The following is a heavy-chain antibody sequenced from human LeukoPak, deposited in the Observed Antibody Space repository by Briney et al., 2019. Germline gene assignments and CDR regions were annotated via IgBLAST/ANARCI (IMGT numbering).Heavy chain of an antibody. CDR1: GGPISSYY. D-gene: IGHD2-15*01. CDR2: IYTSGST. CDR3: ARDRLSGGGDAFDI. Sequence: PSETLSLTCTVSGGPISSYYWSWIRQSAGKGLEWIGRIYTSGSTNCNPSLKSRVTMSVDTSKNQFSLKLSSVTAADTAVYYCARDRLSGGGDAFDIWGQGTMVTVSS. J-gene: IGHJ3*02. V-gene: IGHV4-4*07.